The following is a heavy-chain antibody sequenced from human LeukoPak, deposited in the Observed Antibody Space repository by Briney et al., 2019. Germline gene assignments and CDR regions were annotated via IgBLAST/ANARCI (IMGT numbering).Heavy chain of an antibody. CDR1: GGSISRYY. Sequence: KSSETLSLTCTVSGGSISRYYWSWIRQPPGKGLDWIGYIYSSESTNYNPSLKSRVTISVDTSKNQFSLKLSSVTAADTAVYYCARHSSFGEVYYFDYWGQGTLVTVSS. J-gene: IGHJ4*02. V-gene: IGHV4-59*08. D-gene: IGHD3-10*01. CDR3: ARHSSFGEVYYFDY. CDR2: IYSSEST.